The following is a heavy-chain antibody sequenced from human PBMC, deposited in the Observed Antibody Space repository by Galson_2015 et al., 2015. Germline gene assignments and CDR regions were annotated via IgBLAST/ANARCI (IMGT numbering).Heavy chain of an antibody. CDR2: INPNSGGT. Sequence: SVKVSCKASGYTFTGYYMHWVRQAPGQGLEWMGWINPNSGGTNYAQKLQGWVTMTRDTSISTAYMELSRLRSDDTAVYYCARDVVVGATEGSWFDPWGQGTLVTVSS. CDR1: GYTFTGYY. V-gene: IGHV1-2*04. J-gene: IGHJ5*02. D-gene: IGHD1-26*01. CDR3: ARDVVVGATEGSWFDP.